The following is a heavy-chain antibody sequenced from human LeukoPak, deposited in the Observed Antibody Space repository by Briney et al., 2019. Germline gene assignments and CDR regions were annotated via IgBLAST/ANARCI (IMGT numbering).Heavy chain of an antibody. CDR2: INPNTGDT. D-gene: IGHD3-10*01. CDR3: ARDSVDGSGTYYNDSPDY. Sequence: ASVKVSCKASGYTFTGYHMHWVRQAPGQGLEWMGWINPNTGDTNYAQKFQGRVTMTRDTSISAAYMELSWLRSDDTAVYYCARDSVDGSGTYYNDSPDYWGQGTLVTVSS. V-gene: IGHV1-2*02. CDR1: GYTFTGYH. J-gene: IGHJ4*02.